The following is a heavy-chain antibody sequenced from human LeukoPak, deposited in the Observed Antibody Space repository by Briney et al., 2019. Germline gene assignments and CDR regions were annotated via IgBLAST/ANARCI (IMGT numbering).Heavy chain of an antibody. CDR3: ARDVRYYYDSSGYYPEYFQH. D-gene: IGHD3-22*01. V-gene: IGHV3-23*01. CDR1: GFTFSSYA. CDR2: ISGSGGST. Sequence: GGSLRLFCAASGFTFSSYAMSWVRQAPGKGLEWVSAISGSGGSTYYADSVKGRFTISRDNSKNTLYLQMNSLRAEDTAVYYCARDVRYYYDSSGYYPEYFQHWGQGTLVTVSS. J-gene: IGHJ1*01.